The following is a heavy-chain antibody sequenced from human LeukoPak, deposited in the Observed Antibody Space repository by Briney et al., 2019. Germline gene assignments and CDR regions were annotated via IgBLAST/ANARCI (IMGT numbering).Heavy chain of an antibody. Sequence: ASVKVSCKASGYTFTSYGISWVRQAPGQGLEWMGWISAYNGNTNYAQKLQGRVTMTTDTSTSTAYMELRSLRSDDTAVYYCARGRERWLQSGAFDIWGQGTMVTVSS. J-gene: IGHJ3*02. CDR2: ISAYNGNT. V-gene: IGHV1-18*01. D-gene: IGHD5-24*01. CDR1: GYTFTSYG. CDR3: ARGRERWLQSGAFDI.